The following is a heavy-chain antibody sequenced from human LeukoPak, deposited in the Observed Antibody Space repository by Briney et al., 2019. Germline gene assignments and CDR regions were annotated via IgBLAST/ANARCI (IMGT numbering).Heavy chain of an antibody. D-gene: IGHD3-3*02. CDR2: IYPGESIYASENT. Sequence: SETLSLTCSVSGVSISAYYWSWIRQPAGKGLEWIGRIYPGESIYASENTNYNPSLKSRVSMSGDTSKNQVSLKLRSVTAADTAVYYCARAIFGEMAASFDYWGQGTLVTVSS. J-gene: IGHJ4*02. CDR3: ARAIFGEMAASFDY. V-gene: IGHV4-4*07. CDR1: GVSISAYY.